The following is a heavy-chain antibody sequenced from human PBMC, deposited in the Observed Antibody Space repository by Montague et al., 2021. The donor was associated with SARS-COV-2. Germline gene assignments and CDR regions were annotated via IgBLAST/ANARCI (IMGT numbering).Heavy chain of an antibody. Sequence: VKPTQTLTLTCTFSGFSLSTSGMRASWIRQPPGKALEWLARIDWDDDKFYSTSLKTRLIISKDTSKNQVVLTMTNMDPVDTATYYCARSYYDILTAYYTPFDYWGQGTLVTVSS. CDR3: ARSYYDILTAYYTPFDY. CDR2: IDWDDDK. V-gene: IGHV2-70*04. J-gene: IGHJ4*02. CDR1: GFSLSTSGMR. D-gene: IGHD3-9*01.